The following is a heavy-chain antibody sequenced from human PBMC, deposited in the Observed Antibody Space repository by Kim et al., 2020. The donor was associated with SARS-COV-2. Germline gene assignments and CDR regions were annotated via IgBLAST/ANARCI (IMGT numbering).Heavy chain of an antibody. D-gene: IGHD2-2*01. Sequence: GGSLRLSCAASGVTFNTYHMNWVRQAPGKGLEWVSGVSNGGGSTYYADSVKGRFTISKDNSKNMLYLQMNNLRVEDTALYYCAKMPLDVWGQGTLVTVSS. J-gene: IGHJ4*02. CDR1: GVTFNTYH. CDR3: AKMPLDV. CDR2: VSNGGGST. V-gene: IGHV3-23*01.